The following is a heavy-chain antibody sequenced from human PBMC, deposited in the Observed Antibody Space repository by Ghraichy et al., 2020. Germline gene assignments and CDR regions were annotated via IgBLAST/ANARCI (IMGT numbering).Heavy chain of an antibody. Sequence: SQTLSLTCTVPGGSISSSSYYWGWIRQPPGKGLEWIGSIYYSGSTYYNPSLKSRVTISVDTSKNQFSLKLSSVTAADTAVYYCARPVVQGVINGVRTYYFDYWGQRTLVTVSS. CDR2: IYYSGST. D-gene: IGHD3-10*01. CDR1: GGSISSSSYY. CDR3: ARPVVQGVINGVRTYYFDY. V-gene: IGHV4-39*01. J-gene: IGHJ4*02.